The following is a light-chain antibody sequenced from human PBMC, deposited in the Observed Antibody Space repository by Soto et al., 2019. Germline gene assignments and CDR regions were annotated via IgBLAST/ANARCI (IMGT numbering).Light chain of an antibody. CDR2: WAS. V-gene: IGKV4-1*01. Sequence: DIVMTQSPDSLAVSLGERASINCKSSQSVLYSSNNKNYLAWYQQKPGQPPKLLISWASTRESGVPDRFSGSGSGTDLTLTISSLQAEDVAVYYCQQYSGTLPITFGQGTRLDI. CDR3: QQYSGTLPIT. CDR1: QSVLYSSNNKNY. J-gene: IGKJ5*01.